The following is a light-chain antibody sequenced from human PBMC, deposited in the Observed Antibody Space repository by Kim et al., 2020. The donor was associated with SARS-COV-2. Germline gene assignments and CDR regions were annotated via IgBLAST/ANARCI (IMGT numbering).Light chain of an antibody. CDR2: DAS. J-gene: IGKJ4*01. CDR3: QQRSDWPLT. Sequence: EIVLTQSPATLSLSPGERATLSCRASQSVSRYLAWYQQKPGQAPRLLIYDASNRATGIPARFSGSGSGTDFTLIISSLEPEDFAVYYCQQRSDWPLTFGGGTKVDIK. CDR1: QSVSRY. V-gene: IGKV3-11*01.